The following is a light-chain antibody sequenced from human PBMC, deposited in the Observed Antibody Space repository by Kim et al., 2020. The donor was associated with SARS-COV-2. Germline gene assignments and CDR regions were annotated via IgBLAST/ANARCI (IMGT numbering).Light chain of an antibody. CDR3: CSYAGSYVLV. CDR2: DVT. V-gene: IGLV2-11*01. Sequence: QSVTISCTGTSSDIGGYNYVSWYQHHPGKAPKLIIYDVTKRPSGVPDRFSGSKSGNTASLTISGLQAEDETDYYCCSYAGSYVLVFGGGTQLTV. J-gene: IGLJ2*01. CDR1: SSDIGGYNY.